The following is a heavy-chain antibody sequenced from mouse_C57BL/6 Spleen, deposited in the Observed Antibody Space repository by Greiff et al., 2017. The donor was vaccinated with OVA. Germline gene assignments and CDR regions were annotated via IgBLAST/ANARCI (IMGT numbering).Heavy chain of an antibody. J-gene: IGHJ4*01. CDR2: IDPSDSYT. V-gene: IGHV1-69*01. CDR1: GYTFTSYW. Sequence: VQLQQPGAELVMPGASVKLSCKASGYTFTSYWMHWVKQRPGQGLEWIGEIDPSDSYTNYNQKFKGKSTLTVDKSSSTAYMQLSSLTSEDSAVYYCARGGHYYAMDYWGQGTSVTVSS. CDR3: ARGGHYYAMDY.